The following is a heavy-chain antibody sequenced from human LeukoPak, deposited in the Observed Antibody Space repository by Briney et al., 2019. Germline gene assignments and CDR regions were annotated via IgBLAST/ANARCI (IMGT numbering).Heavy chain of an antibody. J-gene: IGHJ6*03. D-gene: IGHD1-26*01. V-gene: IGHV3-23*01. CDR1: GLTFNKYG. Sequence: GGSLRLSCEASGLTFNKYGVSWVRLAPGKGLEWVSNISGSGGGTHYASSVKDRAAISRDNSKNTVYLQINGLRAEDTAVYFCVKWDENYYSMDVWGRGTTVTVSS. CDR2: ISGSGGGT. CDR3: VKWDENYYSMDV.